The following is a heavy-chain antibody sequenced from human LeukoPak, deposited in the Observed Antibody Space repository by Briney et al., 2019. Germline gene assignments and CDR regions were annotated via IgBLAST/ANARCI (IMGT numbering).Heavy chain of an antibody. Sequence: GGALTLSCPASGFPCSDYSMNWVGQAPWKGLEWISYIGISSGNTKYADSVKGRFTISADNARNSLYLQMSSLRVKDTAVYYCARDHNYAFDNWGQGTLVSVSS. J-gene: IGHJ4*01. CDR2: IGISSGNT. V-gene: IGHV3-48*04. D-gene: IGHD1-1*01. CDR3: ARDHNYAFDN. CDR1: GFPCSDYS.